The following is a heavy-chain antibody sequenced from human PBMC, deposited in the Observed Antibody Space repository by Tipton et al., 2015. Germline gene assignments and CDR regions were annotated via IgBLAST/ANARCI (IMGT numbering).Heavy chain of an antibody. CDR3: ARDLEHGMDV. Sequence: TLSLTYTVSGGSVSSGSLYWSWIRQPPGKGLEWIGYISFSDTTHYNPSLKSRITISLNTSKNQFSLKMSSVTAADTAVYFCARDLEHGMDVWGQGTTVTVSS. J-gene: IGHJ6*02. V-gene: IGHV4-61*01. CDR1: GGSVSSGSLY. CDR2: ISFSDTT.